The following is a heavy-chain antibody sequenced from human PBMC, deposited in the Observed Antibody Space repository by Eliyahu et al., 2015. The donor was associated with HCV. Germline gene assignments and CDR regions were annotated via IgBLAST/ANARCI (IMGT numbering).Heavy chain of an antibody. J-gene: IGHJ4*02. V-gene: IGHV3-15*01. Sequence: EVQLVESGGGLVEPGGSLRLSCAAXGFTFTNASXSWVRQVPXXGXGWVGRIYSKTDGGTTAYAAPVKGRFTISRDDSKNTLYLQMNSLKTEDTAVYYCNTYGFWNGYYYAYFNYWGQGTLVTVSS. CDR1: GFTFTNAS. CDR3: NTYGFWNGYYYAYFNY. CDR2: IYSKTDGGTT. D-gene: IGHD3-3*01.